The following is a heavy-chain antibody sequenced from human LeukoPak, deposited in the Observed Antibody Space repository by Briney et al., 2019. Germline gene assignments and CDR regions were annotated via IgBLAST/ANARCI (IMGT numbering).Heavy chain of an antibody. J-gene: IGHJ4*02. Sequence: GESLKTSCKGSGYSFTSYWIGWVRQMPEEGLESMGIIYPGDSDTRYSPSFQGQVTISADKSISTAYLQWSSLKASDTAMYYCARLGIAATFDYWGQGTLVSVSS. CDR3: ARLGIAATFDY. D-gene: IGHD6-13*01. CDR1: GYSFTSYW. V-gene: IGHV5-51*01. CDR2: IYPGDSDT.